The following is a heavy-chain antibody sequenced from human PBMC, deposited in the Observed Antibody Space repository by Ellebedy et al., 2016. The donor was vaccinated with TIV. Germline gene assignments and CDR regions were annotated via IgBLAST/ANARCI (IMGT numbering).Heavy chain of an antibody. CDR3: ARDGVGYV. J-gene: IGHJ4*02. CDR1: GFLFSNYA. D-gene: IGHD2-15*01. Sequence: GESLKISXAASGFLFSNYAMAWVRQAPGTGLTWISSISASGGETHYAEPVRGRFTISRDNSRKTVYLQMTSLRVEDMGLYYCARDGVGYVWGRGTPVTVSS. V-gene: IGHV3-23*01. CDR2: ISASGGET.